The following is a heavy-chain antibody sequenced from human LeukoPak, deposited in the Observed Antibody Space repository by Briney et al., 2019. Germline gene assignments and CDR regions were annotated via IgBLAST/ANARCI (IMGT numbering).Heavy chain of an antibody. V-gene: IGHV3-30-3*01. CDR1: GFTFSSHA. Sequence: TGGSLRLSCTPSGFTFSSHAMSWVRQAPGKGLEWVAVISYDGSNKYYADSVKGRFTISRDNSKNTLYLQMNSLRAEDTAVYYCARDDRLLEWSRSYGMDVWGQGTTVTVSS. CDR2: ISYDGSNK. D-gene: IGHD3-3*01. J-gene: IGHJ6*02. CDR3: ARDDRLLEWSRSYGMDV.